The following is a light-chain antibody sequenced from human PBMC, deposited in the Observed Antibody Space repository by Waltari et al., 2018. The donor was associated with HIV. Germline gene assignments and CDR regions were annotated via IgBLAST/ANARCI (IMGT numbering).Light chain of an antibody. V-gene: IGLV1-40*01. Sequence: QSALTQPPSVSGAPGQRVTISCTGNRSNIGAGYFVHWYQHLPGTAPKLLVYSAINRPSGVPDRFSCSKSGTSASLVITGLQAEDEADYYCQSYDSSLRASVFGGGTKLTVL. J-gene: IGLJ2*01. CDR2: SAI. CDR3: QSYDSSLRASV. CDR1: RSNIGAGYF.